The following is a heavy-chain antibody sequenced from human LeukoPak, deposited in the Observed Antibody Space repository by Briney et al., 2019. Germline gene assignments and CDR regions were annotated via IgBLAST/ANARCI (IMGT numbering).Heavy chain of an antibody. J-gene: IGHJ4*02. CDR1: RRSA. V-gene: IGHV3-23*01. Sequence: GGPLRLFCRAFRRSAMIWVRLAPAEGLEWVSAISGSGKTAYQANSVERRITISRDNSNTLYLKTTSLREDDTAIYYCAKSEQLSSFPFDFWGQGTPVIVSS. CDR2: ISGSGKTA. D-gene: IGHD2-15*01. CDR3: AKSEQLSSFPFDF.